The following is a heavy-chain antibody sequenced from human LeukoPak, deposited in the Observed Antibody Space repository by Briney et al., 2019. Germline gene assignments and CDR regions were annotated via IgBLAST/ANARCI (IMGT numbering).Heavy chain of an antibody. D-gene: IGHD6-13*01. Sequence: ASVKVSCKASGYTFTSYDINWVRQATGQGLEWMGWMNPNSGNTGYAQKFQGRVTMTGNTSISTAYMELSSLRSEDTAVYYCARIGPSSWYDYYYYMDVWGKGTTVTASS. V-gene: IGHV1-8*01. CDR1: GYTFTSYD. CDR2: MNPNSGNT. CDR3: ARIGPSSWYDYYYYMDV. J-gene: IGHJ6*03.